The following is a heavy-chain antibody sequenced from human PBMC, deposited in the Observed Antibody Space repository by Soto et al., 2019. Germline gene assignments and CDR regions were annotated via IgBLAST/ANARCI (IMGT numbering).Heavy chain of an antibody. CDR1: GFTISSYG. V-gene: IGHV3-30*18. CDR3: AKDRGYSGYDGIDY. Sequence: GGSKRLSCAASGFTISSYGMHWVRQDTGKGLEWVAVISYDGSNKYYADSVKGRFTISRDNSKNTLYLQMNSLRAEDTAVYYCAKDRGYSGYDGIDYWGQGALVTVSS. CDR2: ISYDGSNK. D-gene: IGHD5-12*01. J-gene: IGHJ4*02.